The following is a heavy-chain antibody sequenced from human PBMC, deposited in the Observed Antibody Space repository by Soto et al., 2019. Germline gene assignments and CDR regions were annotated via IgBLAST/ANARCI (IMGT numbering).Heavy chain of an antibody. J-gene: IGHJ4*02. V-gene: IGHV4-59*08. CDR1: GGSISSYY. CDR2: IYYSGST. D-gene: IGHD5-18*01. Sequence: QVQLQESGPGLVKPSETLSLTCTVSGGSISSYYWSWIRQPPGKRLEWIGYIYYSGSTNYNPSLXSXVXITXDTSKNQFSLKLSSVTAADTAVYYCARRYGSCFDYWGQGTLVTVSS. CDR3: ARRYGSCFDY.